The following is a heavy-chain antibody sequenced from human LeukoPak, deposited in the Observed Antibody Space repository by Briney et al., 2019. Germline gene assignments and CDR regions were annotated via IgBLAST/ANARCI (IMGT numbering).Heavy chain of an antibody. CDR1: GFTVSSNH. V-gene: IGHV3-66*01. CDR3: ARDSAGDAFDI. D-gene: IGHD1-26*01. Sequence: PGGSLRLSCAASGFTVSSNHMSWVRQAPGKGLEWVSLIYSDGNTYYTDSVKGRFTISRDNSKNTLYLQMNSLRAEDTAVYYCARDSAGDAFDIWGQGTMVTVSS. J-gene: IGHJ3*02. CDR2: IYSDGNT.